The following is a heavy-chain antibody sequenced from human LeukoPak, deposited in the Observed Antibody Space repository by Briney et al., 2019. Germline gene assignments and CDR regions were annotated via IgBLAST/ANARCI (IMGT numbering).Heavy chain of an antibody. CDR3: AKDGWNYPYYFDY. CDR1: GFTFSSYG. J-gene: IGHJ4*02. D-gene: IGHD1-7*01. Sequence: GGSLRLSCAASGFTFSSYGMHWVRQAPGKGLEWVAVISYDGSNKYYADSVKGRFTISRDNSKNTLYLQMNSLRAEDTAVYYCAKDGWNYPYYFDYWGQGTLVTVSS. CDR2: ISYDGSNK. V-gene: IGHV3-30*18.